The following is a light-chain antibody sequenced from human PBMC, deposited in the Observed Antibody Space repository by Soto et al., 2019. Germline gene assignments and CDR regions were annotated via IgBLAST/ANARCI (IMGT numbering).Light chain of an antibody. V-gene: IGKV1D-12*01. Sequence: DIQMTQSPSSVSASVGDRVTITCRASQGISNWLAWYQQKPGEAPKLLIYAASSLQGGVPTRFSGSGSGTVFPLTTSSLQPEVFATYYCHQANSFPRTFGQGTRLEIK. CDR3: HQANSFPRT. CDR2: AAS. J-gene: IGKJ5*01. CDR1: QGISNW.